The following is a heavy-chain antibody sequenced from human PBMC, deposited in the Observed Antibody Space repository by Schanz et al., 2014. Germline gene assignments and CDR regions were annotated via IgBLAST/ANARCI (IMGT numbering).Heavy chain of an antibody. Sequence: QLQLQESGSGLVKPSQTLSLTCAVSGYSLASGGYAWSWVRQPPGKALEWIGYIYHSGTTYYSPSLGRRVSISVDRSKNQVSLKLASVIAADTAVYFCARINYGSGGYRFDYWGQGLLVTVSS. J-gene: IGHJ4*02. D-gene: IGHD3-10*01. V-gene: IGHV4-30-2*01. CDR3: ARINYGSGGYRFDY. CDR2: IYHSGTT. CDR1: GYSLASGGYA.